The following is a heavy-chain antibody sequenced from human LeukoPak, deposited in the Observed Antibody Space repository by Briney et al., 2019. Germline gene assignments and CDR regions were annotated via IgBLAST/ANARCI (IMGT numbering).Heavy chain of an antibody. CDR3: AKDLWNYLGGYYYYGMDV. D-gene: IGHD1-7*01. Sequence: PGGSLRLSCAASGFTFSSYGMHWVRQAPGKGLEWVAFIRYDGSNKYYADSVKGRFTISRDNSKNTLYLQMNSLRAEDTAVYYCAKDLWNYLGGYYYYGMDVWGQGTTVTVSS. V-gene: IGHV3-30*02. J-gene: IGHJ6*02. CDR2: IRYDGSNK. CDR1: GFTFSSYG.